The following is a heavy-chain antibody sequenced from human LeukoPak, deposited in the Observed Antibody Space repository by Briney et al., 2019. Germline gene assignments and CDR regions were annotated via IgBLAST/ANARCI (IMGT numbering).Heavy chain of an antibody. CDR3: ARGLYCGGDWYPDGFYI. J-gene: IGHJ3*02. CDR1: GGSITNFF. D-gene: IGHD2-21*02. CDR2: INYSGST. V-gene: IGHV4-59*12. Sequence: SETLSLTCTVFGGSITNFFCSWIRQAPGKGLEWIGFINYSGSTNSNPALKSRLTMSIDTSRNHFSLKLSSVTAADTAVYYCARGLYCGGDWYPDGFYIWGPGAMVTVSS.